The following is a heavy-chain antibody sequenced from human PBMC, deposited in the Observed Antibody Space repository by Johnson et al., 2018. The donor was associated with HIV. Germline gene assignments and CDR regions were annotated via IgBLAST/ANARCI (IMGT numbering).Heavy chain of an antibody. Sequence: VKLVESGGGVVRPGGSLRLSCAASGFSFNDYDMNWVRQVPGKGLEWVSGLNWNGGNTDYAVSVKGRFTISRDNAKNTLYMQMNSLRSEDKALFYCSRGGRYCSGGNCYRVFDLWGPGTMVTVSS. D-gene: IGHD2-15*01. CDR1: GFSFNDYD. V-gene: IGHV3-20*04. CDR2: LNWNGGNT. J-gene: IGHJ3*01. CDR3: SRGGRYCSGGNCYRVFDL.